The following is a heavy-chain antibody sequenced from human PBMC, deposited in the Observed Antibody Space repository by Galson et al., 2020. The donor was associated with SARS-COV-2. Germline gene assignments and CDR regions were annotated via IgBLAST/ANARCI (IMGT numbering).Heavy chain of an antibody. Sequence: SETLSLTCTVSAGSFSSYSWHWIRQVPGQGLEWIGYIYYTGSTNYHPSFQSRVTISLDRSKTQFSLTLRSVTAADTALYYCATGEGELLMDVWGKGTTVTISS. J-gene: IGHJ6*04. CDR3: ATGEGELLMDV. V-gene: IGHV4-59*01. CDR1: AGSFSSYS. CDR2: IYYTGST. D-gene: IGHD1-26*01.